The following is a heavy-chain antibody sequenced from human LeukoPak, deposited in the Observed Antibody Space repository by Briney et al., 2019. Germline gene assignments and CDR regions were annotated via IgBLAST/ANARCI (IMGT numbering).Heavy chain of an antibody. CDR2: INPSGGST. V-gene: IGHV1-46*01. J-gene: IGHJ4*02. D-gene: IGHD1-1*01. CDR1: GYTFTSYY. Sequence: ASVKVSCKASGYTFTSYYMHWVRQAPGQGLEWMGIINPSGGSTSYAQKFQGRVTMTRDTSTSTVYMELRSLRSEDTDVYYCAREQTSRTSGTTSDDYWGQGTLVTVSS. CDR3: AREQTSRTSGTTSDDY.